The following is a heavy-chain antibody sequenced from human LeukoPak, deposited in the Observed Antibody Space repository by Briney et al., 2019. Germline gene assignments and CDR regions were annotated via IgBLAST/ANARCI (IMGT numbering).Heavy chain of an antibody. CDR1: GGSISGSSYY. V-gene: IGHV4-31*03. D-gene: IGHD2-15*01. CDR3: ARDRKFCSGGSCYSKGFDC. J-gene: IGHJ4*02. CDR2: IYYSGST. Sequence: SETLSLTCTVSGGSISGSSYYWGWIRQPPGKGLEWIGSIYYSGSTFYNPSLKSRITISVETSKNQFSLKLNSVAAADTAVYYCARDRKFCSGGSCYSKGFDCWGQGTLVTVSS.